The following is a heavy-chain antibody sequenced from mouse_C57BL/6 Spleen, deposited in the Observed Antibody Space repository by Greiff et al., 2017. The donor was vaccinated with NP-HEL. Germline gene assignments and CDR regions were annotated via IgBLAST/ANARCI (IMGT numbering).Heavy chain of an antibody. CDR2: INPNNGGT. J-gene: IGHJ1*03. D-gene: IGHD2-10*01. CDR3: ARRAYSYWYFDV. CDR1: GYTFTDYY. Sequence: EVQLQQSGPELVKPGASVKISCKASGYTFTDYYMNWVKQSHGKSLEWIGDINPNNGGTSYNQKFKGKATLTVDKSSSTAYMELRSLTSEDSAVYYCARRAYSYWYFDVWGTGTTVTVSS. V-gene: IGHV1-26*01.